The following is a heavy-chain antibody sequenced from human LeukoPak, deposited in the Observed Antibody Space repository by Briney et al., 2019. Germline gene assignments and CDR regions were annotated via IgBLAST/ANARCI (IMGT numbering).Heavy chain of an antibody. V-gene: IGHV4-39*07. Sequence: SETLSLTCTVSGGSISSSSYYWGWIRQPPGKGLEWIGSIHYSGSTYYNPSLKSRVTISVDTSKNQFSLKLSSVTAADTAVYYCARDPRGGDILTGYRNWFDPWGQGTLVTVSS. D-gene: IGHD3-9*01. CDR2: IHYSGST. J-gene: IGHJ5*02. CDR1: GGSISSSSYY. CDR3: ARDPRGGDILTGYRNWFDP.